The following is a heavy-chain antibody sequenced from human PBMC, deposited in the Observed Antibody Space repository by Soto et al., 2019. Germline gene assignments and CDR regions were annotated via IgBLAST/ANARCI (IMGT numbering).Heavy chain of an antibody. Sequence: PGGSLRLSCAASGFTFSDYYMSWIRQAPGKGLEWVSYISSSGSTIYYADSVKGRITISRDNAKNSLYLQMNSLRAEDTAAYYCERGRVPYYYDSWGQGTLVTVYS. V-gene: IGHV3-11*01. D-gene: IGHD3-22*01. CDR3: ERGRVPYYYDS. CDR1: GFTFSDYY. J-gene: IGHJ4*02. CDR2: ISSSGSTI.